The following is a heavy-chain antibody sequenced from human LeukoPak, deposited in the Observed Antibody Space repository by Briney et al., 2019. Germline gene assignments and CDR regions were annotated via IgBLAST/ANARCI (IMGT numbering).Heavy chain of an antibody. CDR3: ASTADYYDSRRFDY. CDR2: IYYSGST. V-gene: IGHV4-31*03. D-gene: IGHD3-22*01. J-gene: IGHJ4*02. CDR1: GGSISSGGYY. Sequence: PSETLSLTCTVSGGSISSGGYYWSWIRQHPGKGLEWIGYIYYSGSTYYNPSLKSRVTISVDTSKNQFSLKLSSVTAADTAVFYCASTADYYDSRRFDYWGQGTLVTVSS.